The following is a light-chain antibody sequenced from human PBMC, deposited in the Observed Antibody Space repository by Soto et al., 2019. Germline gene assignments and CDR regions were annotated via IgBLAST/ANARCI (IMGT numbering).Light chain of an antibody. Sequence: EIVLTQSPGTLSLSPGERATLSCRASQSVSSNYLAWYQQKPGQAPRLLIYGASSRATGIPDRFSGSGSGTDLTLTISRLEPEDFAMYYCQQYGSSPRTFGQGTKLEIK. CDR2: GAS. J-gene: IGKJ2*01. V-gene: IGKV3-20*01. CDR3: QQYGSSPRT. CDR1: QSVSSNY.